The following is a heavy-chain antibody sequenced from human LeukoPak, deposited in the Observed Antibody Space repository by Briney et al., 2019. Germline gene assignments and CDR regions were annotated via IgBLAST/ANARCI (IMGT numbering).Heavy chain of an antibody. CDR2: ISSNGGST. J-gene: IGHJ4*02. CDR1: GFTFSSYA. CDR3: ARASDFWSGYFFDY. Sequence: GGSLRLSCAASGFTFSSYAMHWVRQAPGKGLECVSAISSNGGSTYYANSVKGRFTISRDNSKNTLYLQMGSLRAEDMAVYYCARASDFWSGYFFDYWGQGTLVTVSS. V-gene: IGHV3-64*01. D-gene: IGHD3-3*01.